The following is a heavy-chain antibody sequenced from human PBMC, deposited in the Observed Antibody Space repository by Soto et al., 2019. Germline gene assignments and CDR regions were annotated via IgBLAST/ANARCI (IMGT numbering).Heavy chain of an antibody. Sequence: NPSETLSLTCTVSGGSVSSSFFYWSWVRQPPGQRLEWIGYIYYTGTTNYNPSLASRVAMSVDTSKKQFTLNLRSLTAADTARYYCARIKTSSGWYIFDSWGQGMLVTVSS. J-gene: IGHJ4*02. CDR3: ARIKTSSGWYIFDS. D-gene: IGHD1-1*01. CDR1: GGSVSSSFFY. CDR2: IYYTGTT. V-gene: IGHV4-61*01.